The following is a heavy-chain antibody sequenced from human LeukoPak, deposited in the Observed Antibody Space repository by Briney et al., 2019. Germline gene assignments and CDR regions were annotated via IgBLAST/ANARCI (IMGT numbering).Heavy chain of an antibody. CDR2: FHTAGDT. D-gene: IGHD2-2*01. CDR3: ARGSCSSRSCYKRVNGLDV. J-gene: IGHJ6*02. V-gene: IGHV3-13*01. Sequence: PGGSLRLSCAASGFTFSNYDMHWVRQATGKGLKWVSAFHTAGDTHYSGSVKGRFATSRENAKNSFYLQMNNLRVGDTAVYYCARGSCSSRSCYKRVNGLDVWGQGTPVTVSS. CDR1: GFTFSNYD.